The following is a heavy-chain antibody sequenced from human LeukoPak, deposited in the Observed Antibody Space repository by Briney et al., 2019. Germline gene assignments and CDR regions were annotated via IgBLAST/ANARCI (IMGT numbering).Heavy chain of an antibody. CDR1: GFTFPNYA. J-gene: IGHJ4*02. CDR3: APDLSGRDWSVDY. Sequence: AGTLSFSCAASGFTFPNYAMSWVRQAPGKGLEWVSLISDSGGTTGYADSVKGRFTISRDNSKNTLSLQMDSLRAEDSAVYYCAPDLSGRDWSVDYWGQGTLVTVSS. CDR2: ISDSGGTT. D-gene: IGHD3/OR15-3a*01. V-gene: IGHV3-23*01.